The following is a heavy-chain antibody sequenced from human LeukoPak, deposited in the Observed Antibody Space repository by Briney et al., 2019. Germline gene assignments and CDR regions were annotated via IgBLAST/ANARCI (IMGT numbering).Heavy chain of an antibody. V-gene: IGHV1-69*13. Sequence: ASVKVSCKASGGTFSSYAISWVRQDPGQGLEWMGGILPMFGTASYAQKFQGRVTITADESTSTAYMELNSLRSEDTAVYYCARDGSAYWGQGTLVTVSS. J-gene: IGHJ4*02. D-gene: IGHD3-10*01. CDR3: ARDGSAY. CDR2: ILPMFGTA. CDR1: GGTFSSYA.